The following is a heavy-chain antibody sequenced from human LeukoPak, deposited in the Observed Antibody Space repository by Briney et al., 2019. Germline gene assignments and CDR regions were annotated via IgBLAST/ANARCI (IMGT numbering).Heavy chain of an antibody. Sequence: SETLSLTCTVPGGSISSNSYYTGWISQPPGKGLEWLGSISYGGSTYYNPALKSRVTIFVGTSKNQFSLKLSSVTAADTAVYYCARQIVGDYELLYYYYGIDVWGQGTTVTVSS. D-gene: IGHD4-17*01. CDR3: ARQIVGDYELLYYYYGIDV. V-gene: IGHV4-39*01. CDR2: ISYGGST. J-gene: IGHJ6*02. CDR1: GGSISSNSYY.